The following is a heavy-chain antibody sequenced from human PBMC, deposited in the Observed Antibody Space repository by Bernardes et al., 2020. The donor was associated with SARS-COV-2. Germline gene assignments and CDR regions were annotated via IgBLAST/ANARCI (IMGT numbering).Heavy chain of an antibody. V-gene: IGHV3-7*03. CDR1: GFDFSDYW. J-gene: IGHJ6*01. CDR2: IKRVGSAT. D-gene: IGHD4-17*01. CDR3: LSGAGMDV. Sequence: GGSLRLSCAASGFDFSDYWMTWVRQAPGKGLEWVANIKRVGSATFYVDSVKGRITISRDNEKNLLFLQINSLRAEDTDGFYCLSGAGMDVGGQGTMGTVSS.